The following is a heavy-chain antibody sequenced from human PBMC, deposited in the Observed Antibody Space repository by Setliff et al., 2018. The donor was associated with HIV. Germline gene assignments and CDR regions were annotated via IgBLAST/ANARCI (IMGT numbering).Heavy chain of an antibody. CDR1: GGSISSGSYY. CDR2: IYTSGST. V-gene: IGHV4-61*09. D-gene: IGHD3-10*01. Sequence: PSETLSLTCTVSGGSISSGSYYWSWIRQPAGKGLEWIGHIYTSGSTNSNPSLKSRVTISVDTSKNQFSLKLSSVTAADTAVYYCARTKFGSYSEYWGQGTLVTVSS. CDR3: ARTKFGSYSEY. J-gene: IGHJ4*02.